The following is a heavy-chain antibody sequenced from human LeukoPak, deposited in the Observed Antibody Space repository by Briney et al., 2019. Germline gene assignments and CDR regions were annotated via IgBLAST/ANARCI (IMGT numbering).Heavy chain of an antibody. Sequence: PGGSLRLSCAASGFTFSSYAMSWVRQAPGKGLEWVSAISGSGGSTYYADSVKGRFTISRDNSKNTLYLQMNSLRAEDTAVYYCAKDMAFGGVSVLYYFDYWGQGTLVTVSS. CDR2: ISGSGGST. CDR1: GFTFSSYA. D-gene: IGHD3-16*02. J-gene: IGHJ4*02. CDR3: AKDMAFGGVSVLYYFDY. V-gene: IGHV3-23*01.